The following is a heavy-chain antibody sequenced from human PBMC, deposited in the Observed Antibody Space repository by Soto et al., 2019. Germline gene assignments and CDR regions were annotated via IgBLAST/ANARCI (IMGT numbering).Heavy chain of an antibody. Sequence: GGSLSLSCAASGFTFINYAMNWVRKAPGKGLEWVAVISYDESNKYYGDSVKGRFTISRDNSKNTLYLQMNSLRAEDTAVYYCAKSIAARRETNWFDPWGQGTLVTVSS. V-gene: IGHV3-30*18. J-gene: IGHJ5*02. CDR3: AKSIAARRETNWFDP. D-gene: IGHD6-6*01. CDR1: GFTFINYA. CDR2: ISYDESNK.